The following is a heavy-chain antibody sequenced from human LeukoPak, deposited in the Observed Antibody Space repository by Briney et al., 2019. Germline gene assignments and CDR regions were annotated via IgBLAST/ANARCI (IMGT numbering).Heavy chain of an antibody. J-gene: IGHJ6*02. CDR3: ARAEGYCSSTSCYPTYYYYGMDV. CDR1: GGTFSSYA. CDR2: IIPILGIA. V-gene: IGHV1-69*04. D-gene: IGHD2-2*01. Sequence: GASVKVSCKASGGTFSSYAISWVQQAPGQGLEWMGRIIPILGIANYAQKFQGRVTITADKSTSTAYMELSSLRSEDTAVYYCARAEGYCSSTSCYPTYYYYGMDVWGQGTTVTVSS.